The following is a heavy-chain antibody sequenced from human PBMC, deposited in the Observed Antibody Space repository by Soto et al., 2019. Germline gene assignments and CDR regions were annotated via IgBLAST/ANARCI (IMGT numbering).Heavy chain of an antibody. CDR1: GFTFSTYA. V-gene: IGHV3-23*01. D-gene: IGHD4-17*01. J-gene: IGHJ3*02. CDR3: AHPRGYGVFDAYDI. Sequence: PVGSLRLSCAASGFTFSTYAMSWVRQAPGKGLEWVSSISPTGGETYYADSVKGRFTISRDNSMNALYLQMNSLRVEDTAVYYCAHPRGYGVFDAYDIWGQGTMVTVSS. CDR2: ISPTGGET.